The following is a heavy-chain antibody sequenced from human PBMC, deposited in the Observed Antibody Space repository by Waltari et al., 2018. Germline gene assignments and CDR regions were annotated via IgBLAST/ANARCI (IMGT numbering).Heavy chain of an antibody. D-gene: IGHD6-13*01. CDR1: GFTVSSNY. V-gene: IGHV3-53*01. Sequence: EVQLVESGGGLIQPGGSLRLSCAASGFTVSSNYMSWVRQAPGKGLAWVSVIYSGGSTYYADSVKGRFTISRDNSKNTLYLQMNSLRAEDTAVYYCARATGIAAAAHYFDYWGQGTLVTVSS. CDR2: IYSGGST. CDR3: ARATGIAAAAHYFDY. J-gene: IGHJ4*02.